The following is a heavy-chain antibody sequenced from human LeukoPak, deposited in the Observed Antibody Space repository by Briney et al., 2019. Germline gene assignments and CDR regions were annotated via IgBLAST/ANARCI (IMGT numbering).Heavy chain of an antibody. CDR1: GGSISSSSYY. Sequence: PETLSLTCTVSGGSISSSSYYWGWIRQPPGKGLEWIGSIYYSGSTYYNPSLKSRVTISVDTSKNHFSLKLSSVTAADTAVYYCARDLGSGKTFDPWGQGTLVTVSS. D-gene: IGHD1-26*01. CDR3: ARDLGSGKTFDP. CDR2: IYYSGST. J-gene: IGHJ5*02. V-gene: IGHV4-39*07.